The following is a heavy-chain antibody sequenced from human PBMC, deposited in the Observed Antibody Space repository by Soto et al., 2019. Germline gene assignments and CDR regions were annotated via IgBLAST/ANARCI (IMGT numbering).Heavy chain of an antibody. CDR1: GITFGNYV. V-gene: IGHV3-23*01. Sequence: GSLRLSCAASGITFGNYVMSWVRQAPGKGLEWVSAISGSGTSTYYTDSVKGRFTISRDNSKDTLYLQMNSLRAEDTAVYFCAQLFYDYYYVDVWGKGTTVTVSS. D-gene: IGHD2-2*01. CDR2: ISGSGTST. J-gene: IGHJ6*03. CDR3: AQLFYDYYYVDV.